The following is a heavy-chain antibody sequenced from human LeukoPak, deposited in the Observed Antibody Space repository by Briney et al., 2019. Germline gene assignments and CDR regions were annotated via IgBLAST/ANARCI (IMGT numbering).Heavy chain of an antibody. CDR1: GFTFSSYG. V-gene: IGHV3-30*02. CDR3: AKGSDILTGYFDY. Sequence: PGGSPRLSCAASGFTFSSYGMHWVRQAPGKGLEWVAFIRYDGSNKYYADSVKGRFTISRDNSKNTLYLQMNSLRAEDTAVYYCAKGSDILTGYFDYWGQGTLVTVSS. J-gene: IGHJ4*02. CDR2: IRYDGSNK. D-gene: IGHD3-9*01.